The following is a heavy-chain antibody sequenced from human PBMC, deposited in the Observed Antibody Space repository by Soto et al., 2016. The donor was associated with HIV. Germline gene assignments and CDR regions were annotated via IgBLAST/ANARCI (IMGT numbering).Heavy chain of an antibody. D-gene: IGHD3-9*01. J-gene: IGHJ6*02. Sequence: VQLVESGGGVVQPGRSLRLSCAASGFTFGSYGMHWVRQAPGKGLEWVAVIWYDGSNKYYADSVKGRFTISRDNSKNTLYLQMNSLRAEDTAVYYCARDRELRYFDWLPMDVWAKGPRSPVSS. CDR1: GFTFGSYG. V-gene: IGHV3-33*01. CDR3: ARDRELRYFDWLPMDV. CDR2: IWYDGSNK.